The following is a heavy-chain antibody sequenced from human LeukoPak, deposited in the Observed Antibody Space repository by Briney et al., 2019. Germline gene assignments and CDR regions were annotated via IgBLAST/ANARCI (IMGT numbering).Heavy chain of an antibody. Sequence: SETLSHTCTVSGGSISGYYWTWIRQPPGKGLEWIGYISYSGSTNYNPSLKSRLTIAVDTSKSQLSLKLSSVTAADTAVYYCARYCSGVGCFDYWGQGTLVTVSS. D-gene: IGHD2-15*01. J-gene: IGHJ4*02. CDR1: GGSISGYY. CDR2: ISYSGST. CDR3: ARYCSGVGCFDY. V-gene: IGHV4-59*08.